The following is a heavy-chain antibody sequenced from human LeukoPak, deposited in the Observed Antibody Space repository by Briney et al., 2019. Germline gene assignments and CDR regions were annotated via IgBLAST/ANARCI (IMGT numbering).Heavy chain of an antibody. V-gene: IGHV1-2*02. CDR3: ARDLSYGSKEDYYYYGMDV. J-gene: IGHJ6*02. Sequence: SVKVTYKASGNTVSYYSMQCVRQAPGQVLESIESINPNNDGTNYAQKFQGRVTMTRDTSITTAYMGLSRLRSDDTAVYYCARDLSYGSKEDYYYYGMDVWGQGTTVTVSS. CDR2: INPNNDGT. D-gene: IGHD5-18*01. CDR1: GNTVSYYS.